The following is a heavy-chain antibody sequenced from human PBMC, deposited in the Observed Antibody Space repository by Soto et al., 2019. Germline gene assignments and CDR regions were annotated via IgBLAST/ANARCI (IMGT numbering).Heavy chain of an antibody. D-gene: IGHD6-19*01. CDR2: ISGTGVTT. CDR1: GFTFSSYA. CDR3: AKSSGWYHAHDS. Sequence: GGSLRLSCAASGFTSGFTFSSYAMSWVRLAPGKGLEWVSVISGTGVTTYYADSVKGRFTISKDNSKDTLYLQMHSLRVDDTAVYYCAKSSGWYHAHDSWGQGTLVTVSS. J-gene: IGHJ5*01. V-gene: IGHV3-23*01.